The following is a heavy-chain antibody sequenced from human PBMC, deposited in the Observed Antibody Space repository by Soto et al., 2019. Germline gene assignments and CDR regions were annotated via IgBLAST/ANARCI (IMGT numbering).Heavy chain of an antibody. CDR3: TRLTALENYFDY. J-gene: IGHJ4*02. CDR2: IRSKANSYAT. Sequence: GGSLRLSCAASGFTFSGSAMHWVRQAPGKGLEWVGRIRSKANSYATAYAASVKGRFTISRDDSKNTAYLQMNSLKTEDTAVYYCTRLTALENYFDYWGQGTLVTVSS. V-gene: IGHV3-73*01. D-gene: IGHD5-18*01. CDR1: GFTFSGSA.